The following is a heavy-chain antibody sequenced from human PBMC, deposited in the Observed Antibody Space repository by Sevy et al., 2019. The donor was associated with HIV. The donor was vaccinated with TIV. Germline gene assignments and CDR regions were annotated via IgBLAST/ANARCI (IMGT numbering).Heavy chain of an antibody. CDR2: IYYSGST. CDR1: GGSISSSSYH. D-gene: IGHD5-18*01. V-gene: IGHV4-39*01. Sequence: SETLSLTCTVSGGSISSSSYHWGWIRQPPGKGLEWIGSIYYSGSTYYNPSLKSRVTISVDTSKNQFSLKLSSVTAADTAVYYCARGNTAMAFDYWGQGTLVTVSS. J-gene: IGHJ4*02. CDR3: ARGNTAMAFDY.